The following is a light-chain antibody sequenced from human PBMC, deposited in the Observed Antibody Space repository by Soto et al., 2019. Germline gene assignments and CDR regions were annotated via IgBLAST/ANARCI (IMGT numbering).Light chain of an antibody. CDR2: DAS. V-gene: IGKV3-11*01. CDR1: QSVSSN. J-gene: IGKJ5*01. Sequence: EIVMTQSPASLSVSPRETATLSCRASQSVSSNLAWYQQKPGQAPRLLISDASNRATGIPARFSGSGSGTDFTLTISTLEPEDFAVYYCQHRSEWPVSFGQGTRLEI. CDR3: QHRSEWPVS.